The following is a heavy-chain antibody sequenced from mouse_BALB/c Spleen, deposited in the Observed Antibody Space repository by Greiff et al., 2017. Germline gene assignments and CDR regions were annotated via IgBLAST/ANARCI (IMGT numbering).Heavy chain of an antibody. J-gene: IGHJ4*01. V-gene: IGHV1S16*01. Sequence: VKLQESGAELVKPGASVKLSCKASGYTFTSYYMYWVKQRPGQGLEWIGEINPSNGGTNFNEKFKSKATLTVDKSSSTAYMQLSSLTSEDSAVYYCTIYYGSSYGYAMDYWGQGTSVTVSS. CDR2: INPSNGGT. D-gene: IGHD1-1*01. CDR1: GYTFTSYY. CDR3: TIYYGSSYGYAMDY.